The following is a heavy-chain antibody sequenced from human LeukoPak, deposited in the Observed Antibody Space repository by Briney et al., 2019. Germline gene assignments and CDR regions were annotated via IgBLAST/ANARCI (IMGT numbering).Heavy chain of an antibody. CDR2: IFSHGET. CDR3: ARDPPAVSINTYA. J-gene: IGHJ4*02. Sequence: GGSLRLSCAASGFTVGNNYMNWVRQAPGKGLEWVSLIFSHGETSYADSVKGRFTISRDNSKNTPYLQMNGLRVEDTAVYYCARDPPAVSINTYAWGQGTLVTVSS. CDR1: GFTVGNNY. D-gene: IGHD2-8*01. V-gene: IGHV3-66*01.